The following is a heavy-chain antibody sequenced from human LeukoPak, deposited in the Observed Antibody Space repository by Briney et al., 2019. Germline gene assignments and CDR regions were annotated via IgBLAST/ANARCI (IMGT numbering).Heavy chain of an antibody. CDR3: ARHYYASSGLAYYFDN. D-gene: IGHD3-22*01. CDR2: IRYSGRT. J-gene: IGHJ4*02. Sequence: PSETLSLTCTVSGGSVSSISSYWGWTRQPPGKGLEWIGSIRYSGRTYYNPSLQSRVTMSVDTSKNRFSLRLSSVTAADTAVYSCARHYYASSGLAYYFDNWGQGTLVTVSS. CDR1: GGSVSSISSY. V-gene: IGHV4-39*01.